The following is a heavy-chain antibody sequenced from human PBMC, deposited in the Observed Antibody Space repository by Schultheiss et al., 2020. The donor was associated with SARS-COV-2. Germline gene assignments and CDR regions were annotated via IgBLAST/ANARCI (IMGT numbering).Heavy chain of an antibody. CDR3: VRDQLLWFGEPVNGMDV. CDR2: IYYDGKNK. Sequence: GGSLRLSCAVSGFTISDFGMHWVRQAPGKGLEWVAVIYYDGKNKNADSVKGRFTVSRDNSKNTLFLQMNSLRVEDTAVYYCVRDQLLWFGEPVNGMDVWGQGTTVTVSS. V-gene: IGHV3-33*01. CDR1: GFTISDFG. D-gene: IGHD3-10*01. J-gene: IGHJ6*02.